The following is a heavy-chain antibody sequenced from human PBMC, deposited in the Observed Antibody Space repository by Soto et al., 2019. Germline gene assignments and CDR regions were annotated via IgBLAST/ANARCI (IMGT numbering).Heavy chain of an antibody. CDR3: ARVVQGLDY. J-gene: IGHJ4*02. D-gene: IGHD3-10*01. CDR1: GGSISMNW. CDR2: IYHSGST. Sequence: QVQLQESGPGLVKPSGTLSLTCAVSGGSISMNWWSWVRQPPGKGLEWIGEIYHSGSTNYNPSLKSRVTXXVDKSKTQVSLKLSSVTAADTAVYYCARVVQGLDYWGQGTLVTVSS. V-gene: IGHV4-4*02.